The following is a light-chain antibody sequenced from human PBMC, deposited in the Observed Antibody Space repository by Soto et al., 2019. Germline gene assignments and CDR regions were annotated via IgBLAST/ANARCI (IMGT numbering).Light chain of an antibody. CDR3: QQLNSYPRGFT. V-gene: IGKV1-9*01. J-gene: IGKJ3*01. Sequence: DIQLNQSPSFLSASVGDRVTITCRASQGISSYLAWYQQKPGKAPKLLIYAASTLQSGVPSRFSGSGSGTEFTLTISSLQPEDFATYYCQQLNSYPRGFTFGPGTKVDIK. CDR1: QGISSY. CDR2: AAS.